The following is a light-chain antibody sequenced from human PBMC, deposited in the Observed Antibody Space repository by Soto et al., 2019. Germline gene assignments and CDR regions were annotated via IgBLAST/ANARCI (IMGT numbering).Light chain of an antibody. J-gene: IGKJ1*01. Sequence: DIEMTQSPSTLSASVGDTVTITCRASQDIDIWLAWYQHKSGQAPYLLIYDASTLQTGVPSRFSGGGSGRDFSLTISGLQPDDFATYFCQQFHTSLTFGQGTRV. CDR3: QQFHTSLT. V-gene: IGKV1-5*01. CDR2: DAS. CDR1: QDIDIW.